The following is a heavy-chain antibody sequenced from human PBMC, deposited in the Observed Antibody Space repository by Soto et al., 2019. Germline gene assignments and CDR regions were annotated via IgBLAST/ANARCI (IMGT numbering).Heavy chain of an antibody. J-gene: IGHJ3*02. D-gene: IGHD3-22*01. Sequence: PGGSLRLSCSASGFTFSSYAMHWVRQAPGKRLEYVSAISSNGGSTYYADSVKGRFTISRDNSKNTLYLQMSSLRAEDTAVYYCVRGRYYYDSSGYYSPRYDAFDIWGQGTMVTVSS. V-gene: IGHV3-64D*06. CDR3: VRGRYYYDSSGYYSPRYDAFDI. CDR2: ISSNGGST. CDR1: GFTFSSYA.